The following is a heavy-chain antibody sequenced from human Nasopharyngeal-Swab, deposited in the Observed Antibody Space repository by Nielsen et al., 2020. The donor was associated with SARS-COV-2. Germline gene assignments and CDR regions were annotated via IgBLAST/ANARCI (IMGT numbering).Heavy chain of an antibody. J-gene: IGHJ4*02. D-gene: IGHD6-13*01. CDR3: ARWGNSSSWYYFDY. V-gene: IGHV4-34*01. CDR2: SNHSGST. Sequence: SETLSLTCAVYGGSFSGYYWSWIRQPPGKGLEWIGESNHSGSTNYNPSLKSRVTISVDTSKNQFSLKLSSVTAADTAVYYCARWGNSSSWYYFDYWGQGTLVTVSS. CDR1: GGSFSGYY.